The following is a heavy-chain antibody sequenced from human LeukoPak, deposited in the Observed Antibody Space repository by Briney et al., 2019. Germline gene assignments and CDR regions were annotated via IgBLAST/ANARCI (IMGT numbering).Heavy chain of an antibody. CDR3: ARGYQLLWGGWFDP. CDR2: INHSEST. D-gene: IGHD2-2*01. Sequence: SETLSLTCAVYGGSFSGYYWSWIRQPPGKGLEWIGEINHSESTNYNPSLKSRVTISVDTSKNRFSLKLSSVIAADTAVYYCARGYQLLWGGWFDPWGQGTLVPVSS. V-gene: IGHV4-34*01. J-gene: IGHJ5*02. CDR1: GGSFSGYY.